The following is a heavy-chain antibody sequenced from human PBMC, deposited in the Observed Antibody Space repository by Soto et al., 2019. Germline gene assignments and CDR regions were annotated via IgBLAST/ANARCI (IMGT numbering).Heavy chain of an antibody. J-gene: IGHJ5*02. CDR2: ISSGGSII. V-gene: IGHV3-11*01. D-gene: IGHD5-12*01. Sequence: PGGSLRLSCVASGFTFSDYYMNWFRQAPGQGLECVSYISSGGSIIYYADSVKGRFTISRDNAKNSLYLQMNSLGAEDTAVYYCARDKYLATTSGFDPWGQGTLVTVSS. CDR3: ARDKYLATTSGFDP. CDR1: GFTFSDYY.